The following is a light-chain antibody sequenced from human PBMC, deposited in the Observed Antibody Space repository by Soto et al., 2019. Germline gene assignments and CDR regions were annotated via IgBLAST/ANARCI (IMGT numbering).Light chain of an antibody. CDR2: TND. J-gene: IGLJ1*01. V-gene: IGLV1-44*01. CDR3: LAWDDSLNGNL. Sequence: QSVLTQPPSASGTPGQRVTISCSGSSSNIESNTVYWYQQLPGMAPRLLIHTNDRRPSGVPDRFSGSKSGTSASLAISGLQSEDAADYYCLAWDDSLNGNLFGTGTKVTVL. CDR1: SSNIESNT.